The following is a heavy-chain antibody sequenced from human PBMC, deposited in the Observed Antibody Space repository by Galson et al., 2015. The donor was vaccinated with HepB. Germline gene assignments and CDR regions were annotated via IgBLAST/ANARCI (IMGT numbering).Heavy chain of an antibody. CDR2: ISGSGGST. J-gene: IGHJ4*02. CDR1: GFTFSSYA. V-gene: IGHV3-23*01. Sequence: SLRLSCAASGFTFSSYAMSWVRQAPGKGLEWVSAISGSGGSTYYADSVKGRFTISRDNSKNTLYLQMNSLRAEDTAVYYCAKDPSPRVWGSIVVVPAAIGDYWGQGTLVTVSS. D-gene: IGHD2-2*01. CDR3: AKDPSPRVWGSIVVVPAAIGDY.